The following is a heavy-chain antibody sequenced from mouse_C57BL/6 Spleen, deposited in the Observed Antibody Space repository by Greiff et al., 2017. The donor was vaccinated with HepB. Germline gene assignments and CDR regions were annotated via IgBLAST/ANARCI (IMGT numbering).Heavy chain of an antibody. J-gene: IGHJ2*01. CDR3: ARAPRYYGSDY. Sequence: EVKLVESGPELVKPGASVKISCKASGYSFTGYYMNWVKQSPEKSLEWIGEINPSTGGTTYNQKFKAKATLTVDKSSSTAYMQLKSLTSEDSAVYYCARAPRYYGSDYWGQGTTLTVSS. D-gene: IGHD1-1*01. CDR2: INPSTGGT. V-gene: IGHV1-42*01. CDR1: GYSFTGYY.